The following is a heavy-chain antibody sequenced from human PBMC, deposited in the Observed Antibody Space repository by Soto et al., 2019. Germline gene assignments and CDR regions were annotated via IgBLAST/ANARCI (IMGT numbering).Heavy chain of an antibody. V-gene: IGHV4-30-2*01. CDR1: GGSISSGGYS. Sequence: QLQLQESGSGLVKPSQTLSLTCAVSGGSISSGGYSWSWIRQPPGKGLEWIGYIYHSGSTYYNPSLKSRVTISLDRSKNQFSLKLSSVTAADTAVYYCATSAHCSGGSCYSGWFDPWGQGTLVTVSS. D-gene: IGHD2-15*01. CDR2: IYHSGST. J-gene: IGHJ5*02. CDR3: ATSAHCSGGSCYSGWFDP.